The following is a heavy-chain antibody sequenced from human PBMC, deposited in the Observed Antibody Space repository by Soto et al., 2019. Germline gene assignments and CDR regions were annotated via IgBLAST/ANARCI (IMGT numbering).Heavy chain of an antibody. Sequence: SETLSLTCAVYGGSFSGYYWSWIRQPPWKGLEWIGEINHSGSTNYNPSLKSRVTISVDTSKNQFSLKLSSVTAADTAVYYCARGSVISKLDFDYWGQGTLVTVSS. V-gene: IGHV4-34*01. CDR1: GGSFSGYY. D-gene: IGHD6-13*01. CDR2: INHSGST. J-gene: IGHJ4*02. CDR3: ARGSVISKLDFDY.